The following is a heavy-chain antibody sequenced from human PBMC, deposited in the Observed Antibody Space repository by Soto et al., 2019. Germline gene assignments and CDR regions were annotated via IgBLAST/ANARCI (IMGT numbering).Heavy chain of an antibody. CDR3: ARERSVGYCISTSCPKPFYYYAMDV. D-gene: IGHD2-2*01. CDR2: IIPIFGTA. CDR1: GGTFSRYA. Sequence: SVKGSCKASGGTFSRYAISWVRQAPGQGLEWMGGIIPIFGTANYAQKFQGRVTIIADESTRTAHMELSSLKSEDTAVYFCARERSVGYCISTSCPKPFYYYAMDVWGQGTTVTVSS. V-gene: IGHV1-69*13. J-gene: IGHJ6*02.